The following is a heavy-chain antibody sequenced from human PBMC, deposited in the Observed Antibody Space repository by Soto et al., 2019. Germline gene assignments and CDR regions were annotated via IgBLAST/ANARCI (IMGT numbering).Heavy chain of an antibody. CDR2: IIPIFGTA. J-gene: IGHJ6*02. CDR3: ATLQNGYVSGWSDYYYGLDV. D-gene: IGHD5-18*01. V-gene: IGHV1-69*13. Sequence: SVKVSCKASGGTFSSYAISWVRQAPGQGLEWMGGIIPIFGTANYAQKFQGRVTITADASTSTAYMELSSLRSEDTAVYYCATLQNGYVSGWSDYYYGLDVWGQGTTVTVSS. CDR1: GGTFSSYA.